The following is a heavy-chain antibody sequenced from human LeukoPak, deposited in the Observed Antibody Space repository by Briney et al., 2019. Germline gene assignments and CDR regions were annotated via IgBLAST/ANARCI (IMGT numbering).Heavy chain of an antibody. J-gene: IGHJ4*02. V-gene: IGHV1-18*01. D-gene: IGHD6-13*01. CDR2: ISIYTGNT. Sequence: ASVKVSCTASAYTFTNHAISWMRQAPGQGLEWMGWISIYTGNTNYAQNFQGRVTMTTDTSTNIVYMELRSLSFDDTAVYYCAKTRPLDSSSWSHGDYWGQGTLVTVSS. CDR1: AYTFTNHA. CDR3: AKTRPLDSSSWSHGDY.